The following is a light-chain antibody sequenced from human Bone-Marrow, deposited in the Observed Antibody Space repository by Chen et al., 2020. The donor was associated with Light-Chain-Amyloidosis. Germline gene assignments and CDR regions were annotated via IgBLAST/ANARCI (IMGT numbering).Light chain of an antibody. CDR1: QDISNC. CDR3: QKYDDLPPYT. Sequence: DIQMTQSPSSLSASVGDRVTITCQASQDISNCLNWYQQKPGKAPKLLIHYASHLETGVPSSVSGGGSGTDFTLTISSLQPEDFATYYCQKYDDLPPYTFGPGTKLEMK. V-gene: IGKV1-33*01. J-gene: IGKJ2*01. CDR2: YAS.